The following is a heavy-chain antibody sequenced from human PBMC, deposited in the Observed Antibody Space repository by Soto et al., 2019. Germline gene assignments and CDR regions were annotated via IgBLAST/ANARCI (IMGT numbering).Heavy chain of an antibody. CDR1: GFTFSSYA. CDR2: ISGSDGST. V-gene: IGHV3-23*01. D-gene: IGHD2-2*01. CDR3: AKDSSYPAAEPDY. J-gene: IGHJ4*02. Sequence: EVQLLESGGGLGQPGGSLRLSCAASGFTFSSYAMSWVRQAPGKGLEWVSGISGSDGSTYYADSVKGRFTISRDNSKNTLYLQMNSLGAEDTAVYYCAKDSSYPAAEPDYWGQGTLVTVSS.